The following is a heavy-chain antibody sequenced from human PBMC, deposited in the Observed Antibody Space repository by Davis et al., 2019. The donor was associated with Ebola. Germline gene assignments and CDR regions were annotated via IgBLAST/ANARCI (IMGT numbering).Heavy chain of an antibody. Sequence: SETLSLTCTVSGGSISSHYWSWIRQPPGKGLEWIGYVYYSGSTNYNPSHKSRVTISVDSSKNQFSLKLRSVTAADTAVYYCARGWDSSGWKDWGQGTLVTVSS. CDR1: GGSISSHY. J-gene: IGHJ4*02. CDR2: VYYSGST. D-gene: IGHD6-19*01. CDR3: ARGWDSSGWKD. V-gene: IGHV4-59*11.